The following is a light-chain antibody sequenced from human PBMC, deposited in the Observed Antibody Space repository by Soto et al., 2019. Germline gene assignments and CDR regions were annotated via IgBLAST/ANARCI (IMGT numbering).Light chain of an antibody. Sequence: VMTQSPDSLSLFLGERATIDCKYSESVLYTANNKSYLAWYQQKPGQSPKLLIYWASIRDSGVPDRFSGSGSGTDFTLTISSLQAEDVAVYFCHQYYSSPWTFGQGTKVEIK. CDR3: HQYYSSPWT. V-gene: IGKV4-1*01. CDR2: WAS. CDR1: ESVLYTANNKSY. J-gene: IGKJ1*01.